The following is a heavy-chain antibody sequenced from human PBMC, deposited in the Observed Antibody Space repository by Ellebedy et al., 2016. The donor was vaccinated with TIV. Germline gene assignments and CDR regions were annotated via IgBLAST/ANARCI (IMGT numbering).Heavy chain of an antibody. Sequence: GESLKISCVASGXTFSKYLMSLVRPAPGKGLEWLANITTDGSEQYFADSVRGRSTLSRDNAENSVYLQMSSLRPEDTAVYYCARDPYSGYYWDLNGALDIWGQGTMVTVSS. CDR2: ITTDGSEQ. J-gene: IGHJ3*02. V-gene: IGHV3-7*01. D-gene: IGHD5-12*01. CDR1: GXTFSKYL. CDR3: ARDPYSGYYWDLNGALDI.